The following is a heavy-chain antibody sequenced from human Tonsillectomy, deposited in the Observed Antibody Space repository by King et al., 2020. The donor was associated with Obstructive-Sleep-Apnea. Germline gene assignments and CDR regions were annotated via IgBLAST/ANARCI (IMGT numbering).Heavy chain of an antibody. D-gene: IGHD3-22*01. J-gene: IGHJ6*02. CDR2: ISSSSSYI. V-gene: IGHV3-21*01. Sequence: VQLVESGGGLVKPGGSLRLSCAASGFTFSNHNMNWVRQAPGKGLEWVSSISSSSSYIYNADSVKGRFTISRDNAKNSLYLQMNSLRAEDTAIYYCASGNDSSGYYNYYYGMDVWGQGTTVTVSS. CDR1: GFTFSNHN. CDR3: ASGNDSSGYYNYYYGMDV.